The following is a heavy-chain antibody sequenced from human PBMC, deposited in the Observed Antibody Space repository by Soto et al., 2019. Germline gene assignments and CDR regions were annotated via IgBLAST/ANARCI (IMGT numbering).Heavy chain of an antibody. D-gene: IGHD3-9*01. V-gene: IGHV3-33*01. CDR3: ARDRGDILTGYYFDY. J-gene: IGHJ4*02. CDR1: GFTFSSYG. Sequence: QVQLVESGGGVVQPGRSLRLSCAASGFTFSSYGMHWVRQAPGKGLAWVAVIWYDGSNKYYADSVKGRFTISRDNSKNTLYRQMNSLRAEDTAVYYCARDRGDILTGYYFDYWGQGTLVTVSS. CDR2: IWYDGSNK.